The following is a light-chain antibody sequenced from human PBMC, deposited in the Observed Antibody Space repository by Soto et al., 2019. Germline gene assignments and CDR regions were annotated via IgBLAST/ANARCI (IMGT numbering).Light chain of an antibody. CDR2: AAS. CDR1: QTISTY. CDR3: QQSSDIPYT. Sequence: DLPMTQSPSSLSASVGDRVTITCRASQTISTYLNWYQQNPGKAPKLLIYAASSLQSGVPSRFSGSGSGTDFTLTISSLQPEDFATYYCQQSSDIPYTFGQGTKLEIK. V-gene: IGKV1-39*01. J-gene: IGKJ2*01.